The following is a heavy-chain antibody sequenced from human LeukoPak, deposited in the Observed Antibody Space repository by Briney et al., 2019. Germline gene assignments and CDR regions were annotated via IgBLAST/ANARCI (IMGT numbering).Heavy chain of an antibody. V-gene: IGHV1-69*06. Sequence: ASVKVSCKASGGTFSSYAISWVRQAPGQGLEWMGGIIPIFGTASYAQKFQGRVTITADKSTSTAYMELSSLRSEDTAVYYCARGSGYYYYYGMDVWGKGTTVTVSS. CDR3: ARGSGYYYYYGMDV. CDR1: GGTFSSYA. J-gene: IGHJ6*04. CDR2: IIPIFGTA.